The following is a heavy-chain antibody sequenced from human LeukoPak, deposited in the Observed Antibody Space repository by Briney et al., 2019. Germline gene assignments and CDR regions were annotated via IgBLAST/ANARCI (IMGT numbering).Heavy chain of an antibody. Sequence: SETLSLTCAVYGGSFSGYYWSWIRQPPGNGLEWIGEINHSGSTNYNPSLKSRVTISVDTSKNQFSLKLSSVTAADTAVYYCARVGGYYGSGSQRDYWGQGTLVTVSS. CDR1: GGSFSGYY. V-gene: IGHV4-34*01. CDR3: ARVGGYYGSGSQRDY. CDR2: INHSGST. J-gene: IGHJ4*02. D-gene: IGHD3-10*01.